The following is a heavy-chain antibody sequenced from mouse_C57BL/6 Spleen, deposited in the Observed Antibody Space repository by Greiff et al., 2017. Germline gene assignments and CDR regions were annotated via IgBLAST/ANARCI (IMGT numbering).Heavy chain of an antibody. D-gene: IGHD3-3*01. J-gene: IGHJ2*01. CDR1: GYAFTNYL. CDR3: ARRANFDY. V-gene: IGHV1-54*01. CDR2: INPGSGGT. Sequence: VQGVESGAELVRPGTSVKVSCKASGYAFTNYLIEWVKQRPGQGLEWIGVINPGSGGTNYNEKFKGKATLTADKSSSTAYMQLSSLTSEDSAVYFCARRANFDYWGQGTTLTVSS.